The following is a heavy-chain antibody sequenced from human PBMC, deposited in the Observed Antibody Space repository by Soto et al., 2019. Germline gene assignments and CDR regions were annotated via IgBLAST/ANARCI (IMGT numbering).Heavy chain of an antibody. D-gene: IGHD6-13*01. J-gene: IGHJ6*02. V-gene: IGHV1-2*02. CDR3: AFSSDGGMGQQLGYYYGMDV. Sequence: ASVKVSCKASGYTFTGYYVHWVRQAPGQGLEWMGWINPNSGDTYLAQRFQGRVTINPDTSKNQFSLQLNSVTPEDTAVYYCAFSSDGGMGQQLGYYYGMDVWGQGTTVTVSS. CDR2: INPNSGDT. CDR1: GYTFTGYY.